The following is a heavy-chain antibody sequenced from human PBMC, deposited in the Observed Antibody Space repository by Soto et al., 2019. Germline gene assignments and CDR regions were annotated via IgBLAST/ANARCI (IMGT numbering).Heavy chain of an antibody. J-gene: IGHJ4*02. V-gene: IGHV1-46*01. CDR2: IDPLPTSGST. D-gene: IGHD6-13*01. CDR1: GYIFTNYY. CDR3: ERDLAAAAY. Sequence: ASVKVSCKASGYIFTNYYIHWVRQAPGQGLEWMAIIDPLPTSGSTNYAQKFQGRVTVTRDTSTSTVYLELSSLRSDDTAVYYCERDLAAAAYWGPGNLVTVSS.